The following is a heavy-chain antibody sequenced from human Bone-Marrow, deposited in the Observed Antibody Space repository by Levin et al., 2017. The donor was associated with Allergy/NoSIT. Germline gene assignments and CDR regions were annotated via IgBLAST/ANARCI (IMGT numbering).Heavy chain of an antibody. D-gene: IGHD4-23*01. Sequence: SCAASGFTFSSYGMQWVRQAPGKGLEWVAYIWDDGSNQDYADSVKGRFTISRDNSKSALNLQMNSLRAEDTAVYYCARWRGGTSNYYFDFWGQGTLVTVSS. CDR2: IWDDGSNQ. CDR3: ARWRGGTSNYYFDF. CDR1: GFTFSSYG. V-gene: IGHV3-33*01. J-gene: IGHJ4*02.